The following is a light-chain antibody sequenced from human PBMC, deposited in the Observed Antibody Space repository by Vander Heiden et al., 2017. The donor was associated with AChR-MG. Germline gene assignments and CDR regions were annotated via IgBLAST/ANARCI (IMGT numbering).Light chain of an antibody. Sequence: QSVLTQPPSASGTPGPRATISCSGSSPTIGDNTVHGYQKPPGAAPKLLIFSNNERPSGVPDRFSGSKSGTSASLAIRGLQSEDEADYYCAAWDDGLKGPVFGGGTKLTVL. CDR2: SNN. CDR1: SPTIGDNT. J-gene: IGLJ2*01. CDR3: AAWDDGLKGPV. V-gene: IGLV1-44*01.